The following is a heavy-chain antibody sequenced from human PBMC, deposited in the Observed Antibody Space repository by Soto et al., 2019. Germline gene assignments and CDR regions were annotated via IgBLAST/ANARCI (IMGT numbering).Heavy chain of an antibody. D-gene: IGHD5-12*01. Sequence: QVQLVQSGAEVKKPGASVKVSCKVSGYTLTELSMHWVRQAPGKGLEWMGGFDPEDGETIYAQKFQGRVTMNEDTSTDTAYMELSSLRSEDTAVYYCATFRKYSGYDEGFDYWGQGTLVTVSS. V-gene: IGHV1-24*01. CDR3: ATFRKYSGYDEGFDY. J-gene: IGHJ4*02. CDR2: FDPEDGET. CDR1: GYTLTELS.